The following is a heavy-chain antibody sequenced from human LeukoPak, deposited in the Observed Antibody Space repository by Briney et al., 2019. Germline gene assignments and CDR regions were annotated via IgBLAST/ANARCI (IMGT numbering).Heavy chain of an antibody. CDR2: IIPIFGTA. D-gene: IGHD6-19*01. CDR3: AREPSIAVAGGYYYYGMDV. CDR1: GGTFSSYA. V-gene: IGHV1-69*13. J-gene: IGHJ6*02. Sequence: SVNVSCKASGGTFSSYAISWVRQAPGQGLEWMGGIIPIFGTANYAQKFQGRVTITADESTSTAYMELSSLRSEDTAVYYCAREPSIAVAGGYYYYGMDVWGQGTTVTVSS.